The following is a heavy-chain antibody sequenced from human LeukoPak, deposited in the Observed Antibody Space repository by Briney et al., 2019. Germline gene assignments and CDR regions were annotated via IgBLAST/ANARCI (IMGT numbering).Heavy chain of an antibody. V-gene: IGHV4-4*02. CDR1: GGSISSSNW. CDR3: ARNLWVKNWNKYFDY. D-gene: IGHD1/OR15-1a*01. Sequence: SGTLSLTCAVSGGSISSSNWWSWVRQPPGKGLEWIGEIYHSGITKYNPSLKGRVAISVDKSKNQFSLKLTSMTAADTAVYYCARNLWVKNWNKYFDYWGQGTLVTVSS. J-gene: IGHJ4*02. CDR2: IYHSGIT.